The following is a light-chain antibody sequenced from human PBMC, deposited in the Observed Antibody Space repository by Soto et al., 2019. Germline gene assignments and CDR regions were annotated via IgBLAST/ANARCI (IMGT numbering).Light chain of an antibody. Sequence: IVLTHSPATLSLYPKERATLSCRASQSVSSYLAWYQQKPGQAPRLLIYDASNRATGIPARFSGSGSGTDFTLTISCLEPEDFAVYYCQEDVSSPLTLAGGTKVDIK. V-gene: IGKV3-11*01. CDR3: QEDVSSPLT. CDR2: DAS. CDR1: QSVSSY. J-gene: IGKJ4*01.